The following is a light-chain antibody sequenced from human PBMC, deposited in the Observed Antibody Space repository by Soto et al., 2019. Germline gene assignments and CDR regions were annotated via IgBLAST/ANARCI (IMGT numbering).Light chain of an antibody. J-gene: IGKJ2*01. Sequence: EIVMTQSPATLSVSPGERATLSCRASQSVSSNLAWYQQKPGQAPRLLIYGASTRATGIPARFSGSGSGTEFTLTISGRQSEDVGVYYCQQYNNWPPYTFGQGTKLEIK. CDR2: GAS. CDR3: QQYNNWPPYT. CDR1: QSVSSN. V-gene: IGKV3-15*01.